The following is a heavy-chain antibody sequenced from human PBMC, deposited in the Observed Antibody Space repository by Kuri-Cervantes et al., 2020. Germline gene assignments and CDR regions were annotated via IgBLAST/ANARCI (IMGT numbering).Heavy chain of an antibody. Sequence: GGSLRLSCAASGFTFDDYGMNWVRQAPGKGLEWVSYISSSSSTIYYADSVKGRFTISRDNAKNSLYLQMNSLRAEDTAVYYCARKVWGSYRHLFDPWGQGTLVTVSS. CDR1: GFTFDDYG. J-gene: IGHJ5*02. V-gene: IGHV3-48*01. CDR2: ISSSSSTI. CDR3: ARKVWGSYRHLFDP. D-gene: IGHD3-16*02.